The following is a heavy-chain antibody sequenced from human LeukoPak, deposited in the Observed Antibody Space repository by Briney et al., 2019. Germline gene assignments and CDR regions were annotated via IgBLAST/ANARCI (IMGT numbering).Heavy chain of an antibody. D-gene: IGHD5-24*01. Sequence: SETLSLTCTVSGGSISSGSYYWSWIRQPAGKGLEWIGRIYTSGSTNYNPSLKSRVTISVDTSKNQFSLKLSSVTAADTAVYYCARDNSVRDEAWWFNPWGQGTLVTVSS. J-gene: IGHJ5*02. CDR1: GGSISSGSYY. CDR3: ARDNSVRDEAWWFNP. V-gene: IGHV4-61*02. CDR2: IYTSGST.